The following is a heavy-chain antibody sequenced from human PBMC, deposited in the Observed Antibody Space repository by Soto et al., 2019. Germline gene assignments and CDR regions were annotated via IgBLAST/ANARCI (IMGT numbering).Heavy chain of an antibody. CDR1: GYKFTSSW. J-gene: IGHJ5*02. CDR2: IFPSDSDT. V-gene: IGHV5-51*01. D-gene: IGHD3-22*01. Sequence: GESLKISCRTSGYKFTSSWIAWVRQKPGKGLEWMGIIFPSDSDTRYSPSFQGQVAISADRSTSTVFLQWASLKASDTAVYFCARKDKSGYFNWFDPWGQGTLVTVSS. CDR3: ARKDKSGYFNWFDP.